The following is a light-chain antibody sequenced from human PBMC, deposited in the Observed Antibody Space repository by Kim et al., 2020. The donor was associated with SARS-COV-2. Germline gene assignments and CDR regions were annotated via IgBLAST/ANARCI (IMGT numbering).Light chain of an antibody. V-gene: IGKV4-1*01. CDR1: QSVLYSSNNQNY. J-gene: IGKJ2*01. CDR3: QQYYTTTLT. Sequence: ATINYKSSQSVLYSSNNQNYLAWYQQRPGQPPRLLIYWASTRDSGVPDRFSGSGSGTDFSLSISSLQAEDVAVYYCQQYYTTTLTFGQGTKLEI. CDR2: WAS.